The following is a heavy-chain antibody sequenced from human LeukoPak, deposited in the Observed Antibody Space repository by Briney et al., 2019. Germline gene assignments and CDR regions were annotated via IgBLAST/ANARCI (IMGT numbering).Heavy chain of an antibody. D-gene: IGHD1-7*01. CDR3: ARDGTAGTNYMDV. V-gene: IGHV3-30*03. Sequence: HSGGSLRLSCAASGFIFTAYGMHWVRQAPGKGLEWVAVISHDLTYQAYADSVKGRFTISRDDSKNTLYVQMNSLRTEDTAVYYCARDGTAGTNYMDVWGKGTTVTVSS. J-gene: IGHJ6*03. CDR2: ISHDLTYQ. CDR1: GFIFTAYG.